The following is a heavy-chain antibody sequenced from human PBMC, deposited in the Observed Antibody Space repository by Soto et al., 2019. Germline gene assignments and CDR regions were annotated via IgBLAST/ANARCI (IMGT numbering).Heavy chain of an antibody. D-gene: IGHD5-12*01. J-gene: IGHJ4*02. Sequence: EVQLSESGGGLVQPGGSLRLSCGGAGFTFSGSAVSWVRQAPGRGLEWVSGISGGGSTEYADSVKGRFGNSRDNSKDTVYLYMNSLRDDDTAVYYCARQKGDIVARPPDHWGQGILVTVSS. CDR3: ARQKGDIVARPPDH. CDR2: ISGGGST. CDR1: GFTFSGSA. V-gene: IGHV3-23*01.